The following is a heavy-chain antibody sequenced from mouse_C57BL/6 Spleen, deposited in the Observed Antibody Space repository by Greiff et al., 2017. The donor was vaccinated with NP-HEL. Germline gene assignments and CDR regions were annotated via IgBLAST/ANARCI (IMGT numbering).Heavy chain of an antibody. Sequence: EVQVVESGGGLVKPGGSLKLSCAASGFTFSDYGMHWVRQAPEKGLEWVAYISSGSSTIYYADTVKGRFTISRDNAKNTLFLQMTSLRSEDTAMCYCARRGDGYDYFDYWGQGTTLTVSS. CDR2: ISSGSSTI. CDR1: GFTFSDYG. V-gene: IGHV5-17*01. D-gene: IGHD2-2*01. J-gene: IGHJ2*01. CDR3: ARRGDGYDYFDY.